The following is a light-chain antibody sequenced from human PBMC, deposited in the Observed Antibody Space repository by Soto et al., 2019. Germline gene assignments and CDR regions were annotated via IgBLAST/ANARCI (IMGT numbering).Light chain of an antibody. V-gene: IGKV4-1*01. CDR2: WAS. CDR1: QNILYNSKNKNY. Sequence: DIVMTQSPASLGMSLGERATISCKSSQNILYNSKNKNYLAWYQQKPGQPPKLLIYWASTRESGVPDRFSGSGSGTDFTLTINGLQAEDVAVYFCQQYHTTPFTFGPGTKVDI. J-gene: IGKJ3*01. CDR3: QQYHTTPFT.